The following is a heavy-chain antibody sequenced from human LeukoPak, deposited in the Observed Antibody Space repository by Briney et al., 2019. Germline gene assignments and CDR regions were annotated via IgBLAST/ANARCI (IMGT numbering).Heavy chain of an antibody. J-gene: IGHJ4*02. D-gene: IGHD2-8*02. Sequence: PGGSLRLSCAASGFTFSSYSMNWVRQAPGKGLEWVSAISGSGGSTYYADSVKGRFTISRDNSKNTLYLQMNSLRAEDTAVYYCAKGGGVIGRSYYFDYWGQGTLVTVSS. CDR3: AKGGGVIGRSYYFDY. CDR2: ISGSGGST. V-gene: IGHV3-23*01. CDR1: GFTFSSYS.